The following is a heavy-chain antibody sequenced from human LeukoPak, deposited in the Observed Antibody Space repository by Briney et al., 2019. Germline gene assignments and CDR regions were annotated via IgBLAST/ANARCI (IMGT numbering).Heavy chain of an antibody. J-gene: IGHJ4*02. D-gene: IGHD2-21*02. CDR2: IYTSGST. CDR3: AREAYCGGDCYSDPAEFVDY. CDR1: GGSFSSYY. Sequence: PSETLSLTCTVSGGSFSSYYWSWIRQPAGKGLEWIGRIYTSGSTNYNPSLKSRVTMSVDTSKNQFSLKLSSVPAADTAVYYCAREAYCGGDCYSDPAEFVDYWGQGTLVTVSS. V-gene: IGHV4-4*07.